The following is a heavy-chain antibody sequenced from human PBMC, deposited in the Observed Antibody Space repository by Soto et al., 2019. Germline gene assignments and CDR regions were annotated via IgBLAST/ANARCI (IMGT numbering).Heavy chain of an antibody. J-gene: IGHJ4*02. Sequence: ASVKVSCKASGYTFTYNFMHWVRQAPGQGLEWMGIINPSGGTTRAAQKFQGRVTMTRDTSTSTVYMELSSLRSEDTTVYYCARGPHIAVDHYEKYYFDYWGQGTLVTVSS. CDR1: GYTFTYNF. CDR3: ARGPHIAVDHYEKYYFDY. D-gene: IGHD2-15*01. V-gene: IGHV1-46*01. CDR2: INPSGGTT.